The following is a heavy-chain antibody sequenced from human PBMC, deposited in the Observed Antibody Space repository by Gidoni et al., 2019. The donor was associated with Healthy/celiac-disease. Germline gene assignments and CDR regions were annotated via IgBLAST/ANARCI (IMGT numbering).Heavy chain of an antibody. D-gene: IGHD3-10*01. Sequence: QVQLQQWGAGLLKPSETLSLTCAVYGGSFSGYYWSWIRQPPGKGLEWIGEINHSGSTNYNPSLKSRVTISVDTSKNQFSLKLSSVTAADTAVYYCARGLGRAAGAWYFDLWGRGTLVTVSS. J-gene: IGHJ2*01. CDR1: GGSFSGYY. V-gene: IGHV4-34*01. CDR2: INHSGST. CDR3: ARGLGRAAGAWYFDL.